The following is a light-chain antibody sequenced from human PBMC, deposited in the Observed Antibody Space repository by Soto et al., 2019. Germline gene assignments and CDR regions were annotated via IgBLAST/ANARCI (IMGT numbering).Light chain of an antibody. CDR2: DAS. CDR3: LRYNAFSQT. V-gene: IGKV1-5*01. J-gene: IGKJ1*01. CDR1: QSMNDW. Sequence: DIPMTPSPSPPSASVGDRVTITFPASQSMNDWLAWYQQKPGKAPKVLIYDASSLQSGVPSRFSGSGSGTEFTLTIDSLQPDDVATYYCLRYNAFSQTFGQGTRWISN.